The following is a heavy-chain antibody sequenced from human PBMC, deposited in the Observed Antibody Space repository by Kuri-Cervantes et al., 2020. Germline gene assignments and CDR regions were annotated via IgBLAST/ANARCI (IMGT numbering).Heavy chain of an antibody. Sequence: SVKVSCKASGGTFSSYAISWVRQAPGQGLEWMGGIIPIFGTANDAQKFQGRVTITADESTSTAYMELSSLRSEDPAVYYCARDRVYSYGPVGDYYYGMDVWGQGTTVTVSS. CDR1: GGTFSSYA. CDR2: IIPIFGTA. D-gene: IGHD5-18*01. J-gene: IGHJ6*02. CDR3: ARDRVYSYGPVGDYYYGMDV. V-gene: IGHV1-69*13.